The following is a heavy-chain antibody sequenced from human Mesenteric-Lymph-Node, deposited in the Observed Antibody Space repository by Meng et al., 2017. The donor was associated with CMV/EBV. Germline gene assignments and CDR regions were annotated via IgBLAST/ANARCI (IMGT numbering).Heavy chain of an antibody. Sequence: GELHRGGPGLLKPSGTLSVTCAVYGGSFSGYYWNWIRQSPEKGLEWIGEINHSGSTTYNPSFTSRIIISVDTSTNQISLNMSSVTAADTAVYYCARGSSYDILTGYFDYWGQGALVTVSS. V-gene: IGHV4-34*01. CDR1: GGSFSGYY. J-gene: IGHJ4*02. CDR2: INHSGST. CDR3: ARGSSYDILTGYFDY. D-gene: IGHD3-9*01.